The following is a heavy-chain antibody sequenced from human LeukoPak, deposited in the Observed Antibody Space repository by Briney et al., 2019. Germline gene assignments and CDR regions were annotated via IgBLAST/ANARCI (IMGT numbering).Heavy chain of an antibody. J-gene: IGHJ4*02. CDR3: ARQNYDFWSGQRRYFDY. V-gene: IGHV4-61*02. CDR2: IYTSGST. CDR1: GGSISSGSYY. Sequence: SETLSLTCTVSGGSISSGSYYWSWIRQPAGKGLEWIGRIYTSGSTNYNPSLKSRVTISVDTSKNQFSLKLSSVTAADTAVYYCARQNYDFWSGQRRYFDYWGQGTLVTVSS. D-gene: IGHD3-3*01.